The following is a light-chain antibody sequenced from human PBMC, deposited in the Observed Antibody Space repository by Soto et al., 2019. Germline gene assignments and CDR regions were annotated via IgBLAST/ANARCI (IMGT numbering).Light chain of an antibody. CDR1: QGISSN. J-gene: IGKJ5*01. V-gene: IGKV1-9*01. CDR2: AAS. Sequence: DLQLTQSPSFLSASVGDRVTITCRASQGISSNLAWYQQKPGKAPKLLIYAASTLQSGVPSRFSGSGSGTELTITISSLQPEDFETYYCQQFNSYPITFGQGTRLEIK. CDR3: QQFNSYPIT.